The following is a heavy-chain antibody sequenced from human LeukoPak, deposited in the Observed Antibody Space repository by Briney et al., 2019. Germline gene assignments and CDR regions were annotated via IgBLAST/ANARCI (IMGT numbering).Heavy chain of an antibody. J-gene: IGHJ4*02. CDR3: AKDLGEQWLVQGIDY. D-gene: IGHD6-19*01. CDR2: ISWNSGSI. V-gene: IGHV3-9*01. CDR1: GFTFDDYA. Sequence: GGSLRLSCAASGFTFDDYAMHWVRQAPGKGLEWVSGISWNSGSIGYADSVKGRFTISRDNAKNSLYLQMNSLRAEDTALYYCAKDLGEQWLVQGIDYWGQGTLVTVSS.